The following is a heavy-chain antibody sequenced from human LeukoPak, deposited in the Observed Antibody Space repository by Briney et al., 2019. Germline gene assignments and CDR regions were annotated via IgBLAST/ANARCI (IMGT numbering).Heavy chain of an antibody. CDR1: GFTFSNYA. V-gene: IGHV3-23*01. CDR3: AKEGIVVVTPFVDF. D-gene: IGHD3-22*01. J-gene: IGHJ4*02. CDR2: ISDSGRNT. Sequence: GGSLRLSCAASGFTFSNYAISWVRQAPGKGLEWVSAISDSGRNTYYADSVKGRFTISRDNSKNTLFLQMNSLRAEDTAVHYCAKEGIVVVTPFVDFWGQGALVTVSS.